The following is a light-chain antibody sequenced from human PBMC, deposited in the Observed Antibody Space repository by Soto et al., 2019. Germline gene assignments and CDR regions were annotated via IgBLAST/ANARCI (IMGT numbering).Light chain of an antibody. J-gene: IGKJ4*01. V-gene: IGKV1-27*01. CDR2: AAS. CDR3: QKYNTATRT. CDR1: QAIRHF. Sequence: IQMTQSPSALSASVGDRVTITCRASQAIRHFLAWYQHKPGRVPKLLIYAASTLQSGVPSRFSGSGSGTDFILTISSLQPEDAAIYSCQKYNTATRTFGGGTTVEI.